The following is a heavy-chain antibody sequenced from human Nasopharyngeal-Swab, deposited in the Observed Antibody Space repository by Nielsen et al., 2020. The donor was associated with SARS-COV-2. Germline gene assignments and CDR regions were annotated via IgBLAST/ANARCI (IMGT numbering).Heavy chain of an antibody. J-gene: IGHJ4*02. D-gene: IGHD5-24*01. Sequence: GESLKISCAASGFIVNNNHMNWVRQAPGKGLEWVSVLYTVGTTNYADSVKGRFTISRDNSKNTLYLQMSSLIAEDTATYYCASDPRGDGYSLFDYWGQGTMVTVSS. CDR1: GFIVNNNH. CDR3: ASDPRGDGYSLFDY. CDR2: LYTVGTT. V-gene: IGHV3-53*01.